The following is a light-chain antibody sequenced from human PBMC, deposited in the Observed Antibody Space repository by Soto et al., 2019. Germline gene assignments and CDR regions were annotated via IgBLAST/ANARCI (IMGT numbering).Light chain of an antibody. CDR1: QSVSSD. CDR2: GAS. V-gene: IGKV3-15*01. J-gene: IGKJ1*01. CDR3: QQYNDWPRT. Sequence: EIVMTQSPATVSVSPGERASPSCRASQSVSSDLAWYQQKPGQAPRLLIYGASTRATGISARFSGSGSGTEFTLTISSLQSEDFAVYYCQQYNDWPRTFGQGTKV.